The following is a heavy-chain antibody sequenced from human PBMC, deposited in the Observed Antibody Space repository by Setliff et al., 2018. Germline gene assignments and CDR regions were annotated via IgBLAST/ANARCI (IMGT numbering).Heavy chain of an antibody. CDR3: ASGYCSGTSYFDY. V-gene: IGHV4-38-2*01. D-gene: IGHD2-2*03. J-gene: IGHJ4*02. Sequence: SETLSLTCDVSGYSINSGYYWGWIRQPPGEGLEWIGSIYYSGSTNSNPSLKSRVTISVDTSKNQFSLKLSSVTAADTAVYYCASGYCSGTSYFDYWGQGTLVTVSS. CDR2: IYYSGST. CDR1: GYSINSGYY.